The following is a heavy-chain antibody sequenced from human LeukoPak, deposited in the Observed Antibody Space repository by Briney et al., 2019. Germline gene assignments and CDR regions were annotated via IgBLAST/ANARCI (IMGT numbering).Heavy chain of an antibody. CDR1: GFTFSIYD. V-gene: IGHV3-48*03. Sequence: GGSLRLSCVTSGFTFSIYDMNWVRQAPGKGLEWISYISTSGATMHYADSVEGRFTISRDNARNSLYLQMNSLRAEDTAVYYRARGSFWGQGTLVTVSS. CDR2: ISTSGATM. J-gene: IGHJ4*02. CDR3: ARGSF.